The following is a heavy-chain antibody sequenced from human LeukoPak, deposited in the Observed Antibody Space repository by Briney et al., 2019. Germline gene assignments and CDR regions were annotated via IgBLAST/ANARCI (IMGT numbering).Heavy chain of an antibody. D-gene: IGHD3-10*01. CDR3: ARDGAPYGGSGSYYPLYYFDY. J-gene: IGHJ4*02. Sequence: SGKGSCNASGGTFSSYANSWVRQAPGQWIEWMGRIIPIFVTANYAQKFQGRVTITTDESTSTAYVELSSLRSEDTAVYYCARDGAPYGGSGSYYPLYYFDYWGQGTLVTVSS. CDR2: IIPIFVTA. CDR1: GGTFSSYA. V-gene: IGHV1-69*05.